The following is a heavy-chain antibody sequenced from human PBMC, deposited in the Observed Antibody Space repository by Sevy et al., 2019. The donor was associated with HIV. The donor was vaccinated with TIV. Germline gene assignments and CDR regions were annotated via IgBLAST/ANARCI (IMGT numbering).Heavy chain of an antibody. J-gene: IGHJ3*02. CDR1: GYIFTNYP. V-gene: IGHV1-18*01. CDR2: IRTSNRET. CDR3: ARDRVDIVATTGSSPDAFDI. D-gene: IGHD5-12*01. Sequence: ASVKVSCKASGYIFTNYPICWVRQAPGQGLEWMGCIRTSNRETKYTQKLQGRAIMTTDTSTSTVYMDLRNLRSDDTAVYYCARDRVDIVATTGSSPDAFDIWGQGTMVTVSS.